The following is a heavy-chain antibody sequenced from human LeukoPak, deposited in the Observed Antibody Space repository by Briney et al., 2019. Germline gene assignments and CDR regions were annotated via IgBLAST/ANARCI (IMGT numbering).Heavy chain of an antibody. CDR1: GGSISSSSYY. Sequence: SETLSLTCTVSGGSISSSSYYWGWISQPAGKGLEWIGSIYYSGSTYYNPSLKSRVTISVDTSKNQFSLKLSSVTAADTAVYYCARHVRDYYDSSGYDYWGQGTLVTVSS. V-gene: IGHV4-39*01. J-gene: IGHJ4*02. CDR3: ARHVRDYYDSSGYDY. D-gene: IGHD3-22*01. CDR2: IYYSGST.